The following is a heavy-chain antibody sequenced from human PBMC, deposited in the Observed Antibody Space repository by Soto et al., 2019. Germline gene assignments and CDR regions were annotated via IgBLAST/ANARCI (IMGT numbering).Heavy chain of an antibody. Sequence: PGGSLRLSCTASGFIVSDTYVNWVRQAPGKGLEWVSVISNRGDTHYADSVRGRFNLSRDISDNTLHLQMNNLRVEDTAVYYCAREPRYCRGGSCSITGDAYDIWGQGTMVTVS. CDR2: ISNRGDT. V-gene: IGHV3-66*01. J-gene: IGHJ3*02. CDR3: AREPRYCRGGSCSITGDAYDI. CDR1: GFIVSDTY. D-gene: IGHD2-15*01.